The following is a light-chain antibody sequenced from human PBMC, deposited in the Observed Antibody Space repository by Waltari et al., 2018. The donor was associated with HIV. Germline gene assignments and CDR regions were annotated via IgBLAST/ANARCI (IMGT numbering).Light chain of an antibody. CDR1: SSDVAGYSS. Sequence: QSALTQPRSVSGSPGQSVTISCIGTSSDVAGYSSVSWYQQHPGKAPKLIIYDVNKRPSGVPDRFSGSKSGNTASLTISGLQAEDEADYYFCAFAGYYVVFGGGTKLTVL. CDR3: CAFAGYYVV. CDR2: DVN. J-gene: IGLJ2*01. V-gene: IGLV2-11*01.